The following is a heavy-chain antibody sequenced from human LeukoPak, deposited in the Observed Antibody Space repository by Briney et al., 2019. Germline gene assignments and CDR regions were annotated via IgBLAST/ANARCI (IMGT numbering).Heavy chain of an antibody. CDR1: GGSISSSLDF. CDR3: ARRAYSVPYAFEI. J-gene: IGHJ3*02. CDR2: LFYSGST. Sequence: SETLSLTCTVSGGSISSSLDFWGWIRQPPGKGLEWIGTLFYSGSTKYNPSLKSRVNIYAVTSKSQFSLKMTSVTAVDTAVYYCARRAYSVPYAFEIWGQGTMVTVSS. D-gene: IGHD2-21*01. V-gene: IGHV4-39*01.